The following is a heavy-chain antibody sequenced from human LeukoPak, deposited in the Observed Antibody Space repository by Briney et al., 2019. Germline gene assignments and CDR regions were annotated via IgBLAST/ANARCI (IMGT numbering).Heavy chain of an antibody. V-gene: IGHV1-2*02. D-gene: IGHD1-14*01. CDR3: VRQVSDY. CDR2: INSNSGGA. Sequence: RASVKVSCKASGYTFIDYYIHWVRQAPGQGLEWMGWINSNSGGANYVQKFQGRVTMTRDTSISTAYMELSRLRSDDTAVYYCVRQVSDYWGQGTLVTVSS. J-gene: IGHJ4*02. CDR1: GYTFIDYY.